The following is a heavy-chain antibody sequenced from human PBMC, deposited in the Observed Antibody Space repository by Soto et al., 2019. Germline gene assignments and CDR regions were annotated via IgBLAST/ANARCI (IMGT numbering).Heavy chain of an antibody. J-gene: IGHJ4*02. Sequence: EVQLVESGGGLVQPGGSLRLSCAASGFTFSSYWMHWVRQAPGKGLVWVSRINSDGSSTSYADSVKGRFTISRDNAKNPLYRQMNRLCAEDTAVYYCASDPSPGDYDDSSGPFDYCGQGNLVVVSS. V-gene: IGHV3-74*01. CDR1: GFTFSSYW. CDR3: ASDPSPGDYDDSSGPFDY. CDR2: INSDGSST. D-gene: IGHD3-22*01.